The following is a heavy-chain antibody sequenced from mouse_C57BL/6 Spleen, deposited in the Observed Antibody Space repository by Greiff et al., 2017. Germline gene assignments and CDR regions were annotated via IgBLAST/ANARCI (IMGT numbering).Heavy chain of an antibody. CDR3: ARDYYGSSSHY. D-gene: IGHD1-1*01. V-gene: IGHV1-64*01. Sequence: VQLQQPGAELVKPGASVKLSCKASGYTFTSYWMHWVKQRPGQGLEWIGMIHPNSGSTNYNEKFKSKATLTVDKSSSTAYMQLSSLTSEDSAVYYCARDYYGSSSHYGGQGTTLTVSS. CDR2: IHPNSGST. J-gene: IGHJ2*01. CDR1: GYTFTSYW.